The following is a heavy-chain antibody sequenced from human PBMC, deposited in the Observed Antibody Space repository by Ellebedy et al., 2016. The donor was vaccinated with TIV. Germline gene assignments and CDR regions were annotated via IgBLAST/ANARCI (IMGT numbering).Heavy chain of an antibody. D-gene: IGHD6-13*01. J-gene: IGHJ3*02. CDR2: INKDANEI. CDR1: GFMFSNYW. Sequence: GESLKISCAASGFMFSNYWMTWVRQAPGKGLEWVANINKDANEIYYVDSVKGRFTISRDNAKNSLYLQLNSLRAEDTAVYYCAGTPVAFDIWGQGTMVTVSS. CDR3: AGTPVAFDI. V-gene: IGHV3-7*03.